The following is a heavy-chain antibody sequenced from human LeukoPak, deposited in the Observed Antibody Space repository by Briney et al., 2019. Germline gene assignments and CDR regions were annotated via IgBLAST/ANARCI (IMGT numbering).Heavy chain of an antibody. D-gene: IGHD2-8*01. V-gene: IGHV4-39*01. J-gene: IGHJ4*02. CDR1: GGSFTGTTYY. CDR2: VNYSGST. CDR3: ARNVSAGYFDY. Sequence: SETLSLTCSVSGGSFTGTTYYWAWIRQPPGKGLEWIGSVNYSGSTSYSPSLKSRPTISVDTSKKQFSLRLSSVNAADTAVYYCARNVSAGYFDYWGQGTLVTVSS.